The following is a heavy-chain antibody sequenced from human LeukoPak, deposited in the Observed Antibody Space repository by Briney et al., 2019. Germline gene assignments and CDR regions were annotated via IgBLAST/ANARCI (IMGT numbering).Heavy chain of an antibody. D-gene: IGHD2-8*02. CDR3: AKAGGYYYYFYMDV. V-gene: IGHV3-23*01. J-gene: IGHJ6*03. CDR2: ISGSGNTV. CDR1: GFTFSSYA. Sequence: GGSLRLSCAASGFTFSSYAMNWVRQAPGKGLEWVSAISGSGNTVHHADSVQGRFTISRDNSKNTLYLQMKSLRAEDTAVYYCAKAGGYYYYFYMDVWGKGTTVTVSS.